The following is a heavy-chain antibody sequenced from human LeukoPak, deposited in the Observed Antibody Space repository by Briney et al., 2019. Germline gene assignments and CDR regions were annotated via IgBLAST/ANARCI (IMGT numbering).Heavy chain of an antibody. CDR2: ISGSGGST. D-gene: IGHD3-22*01. J-gene: IGHJ4*02. CDR1: GFTFSSYA. Sequence: GGSLRLSCAASGFTFSSYAMNWVRQAPGKGLEWVSAISGSGGSTYYADSVKGRFTISRDNSKNTLYLQMNSLRAEDTAVYYCAKVEEFSQYYYDSSGPPTFYFDYWGQGTLVTVSS. CDR3: AKVEEFSQYYYDSSGPPTFYFDY. V-gene: IGHV3-23*01.